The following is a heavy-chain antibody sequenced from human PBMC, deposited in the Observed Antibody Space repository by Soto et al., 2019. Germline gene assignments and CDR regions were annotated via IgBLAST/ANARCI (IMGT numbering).Heavy chain of an antibody. D-gene: IGHD3-10*01. CDR1: GYTFTSYG. Sequence: ASVKVSCKASGYTFTSYGISWVRQAPGQGLEWMGWISAYNGNTNYAQKLQGRVTMTTDTSTSTAYMELRSLRSDDTAVYYCARGSFRITMRENRLEVTADYWGQGTLVTVSS. CDR3: ARGSFRITMRENRLEVTADY. V-gene: IGHV1-18*01. CDR2: ISAYNGNT. J-gene: IGHJ4*02.